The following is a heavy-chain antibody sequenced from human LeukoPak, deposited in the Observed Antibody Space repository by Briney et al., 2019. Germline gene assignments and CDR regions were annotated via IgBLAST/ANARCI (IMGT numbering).Heavy chain of an antibody. D-gene: IGHD3-3*01. CDR1: GDSLSSNSAA. V-gene: IGHV6-1*01. Sequence: SQTLSLTCAISGDSLSSNSAAWNWIRLSPSRGLEWLGRTYYRSKWYNDYAVSVKSRITINPDTSKNQFSLQLNSVTPEDTAVYYCARADYDFWSGPYPNYYYYGMDVWGQGTTVTVSS. CDR3: ARADYDFWSGPYPNYYYYGMDV. CDR2: TYYRSKWYN. J-gene: IGHJ6*02.